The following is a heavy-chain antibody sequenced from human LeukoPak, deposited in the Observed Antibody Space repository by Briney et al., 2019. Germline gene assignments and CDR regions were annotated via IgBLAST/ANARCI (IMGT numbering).Heavy chain of an antibody. J-gene: IGHJ6*03. D-gene: IGHD6-13*01. Sequence: GGSLRLSCAASGFTFGRYSVNWVRQAPGKGLEWVSYITSSSSSIYYADSVRGRFTISRDNAENSLYLQMNSLRAEDTAVYYCARGLQQLVRGFNYYFMDVWGKGTTVTVSS. CDR1: GFTFGRYS. CDR2: ITSSSSSI. V-gene: IGHV3-48*01. CDR3: ARGLQQLVRGFNYYFMDV.